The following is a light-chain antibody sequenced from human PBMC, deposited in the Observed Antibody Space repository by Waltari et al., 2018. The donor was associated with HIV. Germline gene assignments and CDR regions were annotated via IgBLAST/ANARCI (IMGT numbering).Light chain of an antibody. CDR2: RND. CDR3: ASWDDNLRHWV. V-gene: IGLV1-47*01. CDR1: QSNIGNNF. J-gene: IGLJ3*02. Sequence: QPKMTQAPSASKTPGQRITLSCSGSQSNIGNNFLYWYQQIPGSAPSLVMARNDLRPAGVPDRFSGTKSGTSAFLAITDLRLDDEATYVCASWDDNLRHWVFGGGTKLTVL.